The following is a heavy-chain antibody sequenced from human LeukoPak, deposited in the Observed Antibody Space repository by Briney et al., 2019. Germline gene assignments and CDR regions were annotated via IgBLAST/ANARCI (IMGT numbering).Heavy chain of an antibody. CDR3: ASPTKGAFFYYYMDV. D-gene: IGHD3-3*01. CDR1: GYTNPNYG. J-gene: IGHJ6*03. CDR2: ISIYNGNT. Sequence: GASVKVSCKISGYTNPNYGVTWVRQAPGQGLEWMGWISIYNGNTQYAPRFQGRVTLTRDTSTTTVYMDLGSLTSDDTAVYYCASPTKGAFFYYYMDVWGKGTTVIVSS. V-gene: IGHV1-18*01.